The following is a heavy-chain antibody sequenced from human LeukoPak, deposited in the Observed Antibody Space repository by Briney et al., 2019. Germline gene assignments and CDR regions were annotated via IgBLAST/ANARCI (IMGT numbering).Heavy chain of an antibody. J-gene: IGHJ4*02. Sequence: ASVKVPCKASGYAFTTFGIMWVRQAPGQGLEWMGWISTSKTYARYAQKVQGRATLTTDTSTSTAYMELTSLTSDDTAVYFCARAPDTSWPFDFWGQGTKVTVSS. D-gene: IGHD2-2*01. V-gene: IGHV1-18*01. CDR1: GYAFTTFG. CDR3: ARAPDTSWPFDF. CDR2: ISTSKTYA.